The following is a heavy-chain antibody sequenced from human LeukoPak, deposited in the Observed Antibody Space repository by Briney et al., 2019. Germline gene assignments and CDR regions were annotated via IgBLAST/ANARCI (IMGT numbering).Heavy chain of an antibody. CDR3: ARDSVGAKGYAFDI. Sequence: GGSLRLSCAASGFTFSSYSMNWVRQAPGKGLEWVSSISSSSSYIYYADSVKGRFTISRDNAKNSLYLQMNSLRAEDTAVYYCARDSVGAKGYAFDIWGQGTMVTVSS. CDR2: ISSSSSYI. V-gene: IGHV3-21*01. J-gene: IGHJ3*02. CDR1: GFTFSSYS. D-gene: IGHD1-26*01.